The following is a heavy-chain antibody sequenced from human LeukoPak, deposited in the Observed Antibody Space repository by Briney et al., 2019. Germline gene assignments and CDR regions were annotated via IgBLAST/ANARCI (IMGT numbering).Heavy chain of an antibody. D-gene: IGHD2-15*01. V-gene: IGHV1-69*04. CDR1: GGTFSSYA. J-gene: IGHJ4*02. CDR3: ARGSGGSCAGCLD. Sequence: GSSVKVSCRAFGGTFSSYAISWVRQAPGQGLEWMGRIIPIFGIANYAQKFQGRVTITADKSTSTAYMELSSLRSEDTAVYYCARGSGGSCAGCLDWGQGTLVTVSS. CDR2: IIPIFGIA.